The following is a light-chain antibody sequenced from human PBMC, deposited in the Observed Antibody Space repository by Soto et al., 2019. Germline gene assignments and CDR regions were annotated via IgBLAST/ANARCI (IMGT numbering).Light chain of an antibody. J-gene: IGLJ1*01. CDR3: CSYTTSNTRQIV. CDR2: DVS. Sequence: QSVLTQPASVSGSPGQSITFSCTGTSSDVGGYNYVSWYQHHPGKAPKLMIYDVSNRPSGVSNRFSGSKSGNTASLTISGLQPEDEADYYCCSYTTSNTRQIVFGTGTTVTVL. V-gene: IGLV2-14*03. CDR1: SSDVGGYNY.